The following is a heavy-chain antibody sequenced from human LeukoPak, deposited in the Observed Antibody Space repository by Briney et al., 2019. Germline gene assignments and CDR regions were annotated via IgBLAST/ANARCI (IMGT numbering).Heavy chain of an antibody. CDR3: ARDSGSYLQDTSGFDY. Sequence: GGSLRLSCAASGFTFSSYWMSWVRQAPGKGLEWVANIKQDGSEKYYVDSVKGRFTISRDNAKNSLYLQMNSLRVEDTAVYYCARDSGSYLQDTSGFDYWGQGTLVTVSS. J-gene: IGHJ4*02. V-gene: IGHV3-7*01. CDR1: GFTFSSYW. CDR2: IKQDGSEK. D-gene: IGHD1-26*01.